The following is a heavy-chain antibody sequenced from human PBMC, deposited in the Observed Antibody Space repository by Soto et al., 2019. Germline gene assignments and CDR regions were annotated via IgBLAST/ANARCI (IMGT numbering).Heavy chain of an antibody. Sequence: SVKVSCKASGGTFSSYAISWARQAPGQGLEWMGGIIPIFGTANYAQKFQGRVTVTADESTSTAYMELSSLRSEDTAVYYCARCRLGLGPGAMPGWFGPWGQGTLVTVAS. V-gene: IGHV1-69*13. J-gene: IGHJ5*02. CDR1: GGTFSSYA. CDR2: IIPIFGTA. D-gene: IGHD2-2*01. CDR3: ARCRLGLGPGAMPGWFGP.